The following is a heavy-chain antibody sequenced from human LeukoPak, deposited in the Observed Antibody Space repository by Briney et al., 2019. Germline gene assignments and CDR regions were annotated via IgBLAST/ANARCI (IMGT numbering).Heavy chain of an antibody. CDR1: GYTSNSYV. V-gene: IGHV1-2*02. CDR2: INPNSGGT. CDR3: ARDSDFWSGYHRHYDY. J-gene: IGHJ4*02. D-gene: IGHD3-3*01. Sequence: GASVKVSCKASGYTSNSYVVSWVRQAPGKGLEWMGWINPNSGGTNYAQRFQGRVTMTRDTSISTAYMELSRLRSDDTAVYYCARDSDFWSGYHRHYDYWGQGTLVTVSS.